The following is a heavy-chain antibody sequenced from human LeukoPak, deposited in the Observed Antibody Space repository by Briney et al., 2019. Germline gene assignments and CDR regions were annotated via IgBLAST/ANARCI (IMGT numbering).Heavy chain of an antibody. D-gene: IGHD3-3*01. CDR1: GFTFSSYW. Sequence: GGSLRLSCAASGFTFSSYWMHWVRQAPGKGLVWVSRINTDGSSTSYADSVKGRFTISRDNAKNTLYLQMNSLRAEDTAVYYCARVGGNYDFWSGYSYYMDVWGKGTTVTVSS. CDR2: INTDGSST. J-gene: IGHJ6*03. CDR3: ARVGGNYDFWSGYSYYMDV. V-gene: IGHV3-74*01.